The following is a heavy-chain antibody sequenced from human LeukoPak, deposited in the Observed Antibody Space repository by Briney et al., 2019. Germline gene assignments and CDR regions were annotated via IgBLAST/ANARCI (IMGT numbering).Heavy chain of an antibody. V-gene: IGHV3-11*01. D-gene: IGHD3-10*01. Sequence: GGSLRPSCAASGFTFSDYYMSWIRQAPGKGLEWVSYISSSGSTIYYADSVKGRFTTSRDNAKNSLYLQLNSLRAEDTAVYYCARTRESGSGYFQHWGQGTLVTVSS. CDR1: GFTFSDYY. J-gene: IGHJ1*01. CDR3: ARTRESGSGYFQH. CDR2: ISSSGSTI.